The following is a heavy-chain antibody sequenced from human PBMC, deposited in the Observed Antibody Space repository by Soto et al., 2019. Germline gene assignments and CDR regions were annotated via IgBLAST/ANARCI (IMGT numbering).Heavy chain of an antibody. CDR3: ARTPEYSSSSYFDY. J-gene: IGHJ4*02. CDR2: ISGSGGST. Sequence: EVQLLESGGGLVQPGGSLRLSCAASGFTFSSYAMSWVRQAPGKGLEWVSAISGSGGSTYYADSVKGWFTISRDNSKNTLYLQMNSLRAEDTAVYYCARTPEYSSSSYFDYWGQGTLVTVSS. D-gene: IGHD6-6*01. CDR1: GFTFSSYA. V-gene: IGHV3-23*01.